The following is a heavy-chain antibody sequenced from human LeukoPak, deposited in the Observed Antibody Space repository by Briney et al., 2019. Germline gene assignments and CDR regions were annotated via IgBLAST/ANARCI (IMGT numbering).Heavy chain of an antibody. CDR3: ATVRGVIIAHYFDY. D-gene: IGHD3-10*01. J-gene: IGHJ4*02. CDR2: IYYSGNT. V-gene: IGHV4-39*01. CDR1: GGSISSTSYY. Sequence: SETLSLTCTVSGGSISSTSYYWGWIRQPPGKGLEWIESIYYSGNTYYNPSLKSRVTISVDTSKNQFSLKLSSVTAADTAVYYCATVRGVIIAHYFDYWGQGTLVTVSS.